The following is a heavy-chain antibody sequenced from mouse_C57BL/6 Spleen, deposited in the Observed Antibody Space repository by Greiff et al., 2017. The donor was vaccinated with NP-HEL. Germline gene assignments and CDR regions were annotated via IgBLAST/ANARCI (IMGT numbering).Heavy chain of an antibody. CDR3: TGRRRFAY. V-gene: IGHV14-4*01. CDR1: GFNIKDDY. Sequence: EVQLQQSGAELVRPGASVKLSCTASGFNIKDDYMHWVKQRPEQGLEWIGWIDPENGDTEYASKFQGKATITADTSSNTAYLQLSSLTSEDTAVYYGTGRRRFAYWGQGTLVTVSA. CDR2: IDPENGDT. J-gene: IGHJ3*01.